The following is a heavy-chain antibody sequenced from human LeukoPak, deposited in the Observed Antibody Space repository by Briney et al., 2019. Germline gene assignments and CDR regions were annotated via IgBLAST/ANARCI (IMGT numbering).Heavy chain of an antibody. Sequence: PGGSLRLSCAASGFDFSSNWMHWVRHAPGQGLVWVSRIKGDGISTNYADSVKGRFTISRDIAKNTLYLQMNSLRAEDTGVYYCARAFCGGDCYSEFDSWGQGTLVTVSS. D-gene: IGHD2-21*02. CDR1: GFDFSSNW. J-gene: IGHJ5*01. V-gene: IGHV3-74*01. CDR2: IKGDGIST. CDR3: ARAFCGGDCYSEFDS.